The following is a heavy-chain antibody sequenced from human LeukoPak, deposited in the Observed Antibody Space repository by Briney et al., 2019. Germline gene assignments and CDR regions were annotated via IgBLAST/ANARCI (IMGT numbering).Heavy chain of an antibody. J-gene: IGHJ4*02. V-gene: IGHV3-53*04. CDR3: ARVRPWVFDY. Sequence: GGSLRLSCAASGLTLSSSYMSWVRQAPGKGLEWVSIIYIGDNPHYADSVKGRFTISRHNSKNTLYLQMNNLRAEDTAVYYCARVRPWVFDYWGQGTLVTVSS. CDR2: IYIGDNP. CDR1: GLTLSSSY.